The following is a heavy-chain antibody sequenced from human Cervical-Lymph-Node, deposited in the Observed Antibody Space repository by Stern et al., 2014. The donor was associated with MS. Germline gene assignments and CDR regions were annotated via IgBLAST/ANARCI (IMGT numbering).Heavy chain of an antibody. V-gene: IGHV1-18*01. CDR3: ARDRANYGVFDY. Sequence: QVKLVQSGGGVKKPGASVKVSCKTSGYTFTDYGVTWVRLAPGQGLEWMGWISGHNGVTNDARKFQDRVTITTDTSTNTAYLELRSLRADDTAIYYCARDRANYGVFDYWGQGSRVTVSA. J-gene: IGHJ4*02. CDR1: GYTFTDYG. D-gene: IGHD4-17*01. CDR2: ISGHNGVT.